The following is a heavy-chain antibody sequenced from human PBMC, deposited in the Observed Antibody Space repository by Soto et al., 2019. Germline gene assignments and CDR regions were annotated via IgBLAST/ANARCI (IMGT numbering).Heavy chain of an antibody. CDR1: GYTFTGYY. J-gene: IGHJ3*02. D-gene: IGHD2-2*01. V-gene: IGHV1-2*04. CDR2: INPNSGGT. CDR3: ARQRYCSSTSCLSDAFDI. Sequence: GASVKVSCKASGYTFTGYYMHWVRQAPGQGLEWMGWINPNSGGTNYAQKFQGWVTMTRDTSISTAYMELSRLRSDDTAVYYCARQRYCSSTSCLSDAFDIWGQGTMVTVSS.